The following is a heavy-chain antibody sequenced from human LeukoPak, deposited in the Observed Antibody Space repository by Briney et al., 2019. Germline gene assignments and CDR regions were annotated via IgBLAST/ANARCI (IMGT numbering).Heavy chain of an antibody. Sequence: ASVKVSCKASGYTFTAYYMHWARQAPGQGLEWMGWINPNSGGTDYAQKFQGRVTMTRDTSISTAYMELSRLRSDDTAVYYCVRAEGFLGIDYWGQGTLVTVSS. D-gene: IGHD1-14*01. CDR3: VRAEGFLGIDY. V-gene: IGHV1-2*02. CDR1: GYTFTAYY. J-gene: IGHJ4*02. CDR2: INPNSGGT.